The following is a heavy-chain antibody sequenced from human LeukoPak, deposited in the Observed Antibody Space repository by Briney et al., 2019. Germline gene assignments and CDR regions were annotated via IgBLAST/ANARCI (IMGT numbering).Heavy chain of an antibody. CDR2: ISSSSSYI. CDR1: GFTFSSYS. CDR3: ARDDRGFYGDYFHDASDI. J-gene: IGHJ3*02. V-gene: IGHV3-21*01. Sequence: GGSLRLSCAASGFTFSSYSMNWVRQAPGKGLEWVSSISSSSSYIYYADSVKGRFTISRDNAKNSLYLQMNSLRAEDTAVYYCARDDRGFYGDYFHDASDIWGQRTMVTVSS. D-gene: IGHD4-17*01.